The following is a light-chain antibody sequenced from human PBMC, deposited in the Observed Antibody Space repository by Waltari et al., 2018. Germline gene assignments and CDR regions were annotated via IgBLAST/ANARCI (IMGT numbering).Light chain of an antibody. Sequence: EIVITQSPATLSVSPGERATPSCRASQSISSNLAWYQQKPGQAPRLLISGASTRPTGIPARFSGSGSGTEFTLTISSLQSEDFAVYYCQQYNNWPRGTFGQGTKVEIK. CDR3: QQYNNWPRGT. CDR1: QSISSN. J-gene: IGKJ1*01. V-gene: IGKV3-15*01. CDR2: GAS.